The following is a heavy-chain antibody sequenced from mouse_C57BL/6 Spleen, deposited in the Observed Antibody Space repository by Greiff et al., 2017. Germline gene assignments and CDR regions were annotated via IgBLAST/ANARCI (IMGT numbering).Heavy chain of an antibody. Sequence: QVQLQQPGAELVRPGSSVKLSCKASGYTFTSYWMHWVKQRPIQGLEWIGNIDPSDSETHYNQKFKDKATLTVDKSSSTAYMQLSSLTSEDSAVYYCAREGLNGDDWYFDVWGTGTTGTVSS. CDR3: AREGLNGDDWYFDV. CDR2: IDPSDSET. D-gene: IGHD4-1*01. J-gene: IGHJ1*03. V-gene: IGHV1-52*01. CDR1: GYTFTSYW.